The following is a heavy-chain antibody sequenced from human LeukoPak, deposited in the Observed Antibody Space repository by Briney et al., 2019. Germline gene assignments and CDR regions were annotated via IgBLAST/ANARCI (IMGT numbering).Heavy chain of an antibody. CDR1: GFTFGDYA. J-gene: IGHJ4*02. V-gene: IGHV3-49*03. CDR3: TRGSDTIFGVARDGFDS. D-gene: IGHD3-3*01. CDR2: IRGKAYGGTT. Sequence: GGSLRLSCTASGFTFGDYAMSWFRQAPGKGLEWVGFIRGKAYGGTTEYAASVKGRFTISRDDSESTSYPQINSLKTEDTAVYYCTRGSDTIFGVARDGFDSWGQGTLVTVSS.